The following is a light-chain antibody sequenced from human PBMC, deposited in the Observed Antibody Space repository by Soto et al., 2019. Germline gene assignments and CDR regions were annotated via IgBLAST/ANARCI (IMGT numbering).Light chain of an antibody. CDR1: SSNIGSNT. CDR2: SNA. J-gene: IGLJ1*01. V-gene: IGLV1-44*01. CDR3: AAWDDSLDVYV. Sequence: QSILAQPRSASWTPGQRVTISCSGSSSNIGSNTVNWYQQLPGTAPKLLVYSNAHRPSGVPDRFSGSKSGTSASLAISGLQSEDEADYHCAAWDDSLDVYVFGTGTKVTVL.